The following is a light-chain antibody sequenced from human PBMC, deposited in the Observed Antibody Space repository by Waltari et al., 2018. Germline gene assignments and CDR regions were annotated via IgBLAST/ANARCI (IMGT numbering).Light chain of an antibody. J-gene: IGKJ4*01. Sequence: EIVLTQSPATLSLSPGERATLSCRASQTVTTSLAWYQQKSDQSPMLLIIDASDRATGVPARFSGSGSGTDFTLTISSLEPEDFAVYFCHQRTSWPLTFGGGTQVEFK. CDR2: DAS. CDR3: HQRTSWPLT. CDR1: QTVTTS. V-gene: IGKV3-11*01.